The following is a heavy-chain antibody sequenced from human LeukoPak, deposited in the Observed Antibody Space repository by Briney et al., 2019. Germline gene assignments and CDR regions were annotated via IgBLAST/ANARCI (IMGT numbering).Heavy chain of an antibody. D-gene: IGHD3-10*01. V-gene: IGHV3-74*01. CDR3: ARDVAGARSY. CDR1: GYTISSYW. Sequence: GGSLRLSCAASGYTISSYWMHWVRQVPGQGLVWVSRIDTDGRTTDYADSVRGRFTIYRDNVQNTLYLQMNSLTAEDTAVYYCARDVAGARSYWGQGALVSVSS. J-gene: IGHJ4*02. CDR2: IDTDGRTT.